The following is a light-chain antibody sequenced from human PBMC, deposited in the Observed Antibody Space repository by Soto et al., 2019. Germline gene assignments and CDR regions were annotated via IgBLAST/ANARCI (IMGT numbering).Light chain of an antibody. CDR1: QSVSSXX. CDR2: GAS. V-gene: IGKV3-20*01. J-gene: IGKJ1*01. Sequence: EIVLTQSPGTLSLSPGERXXXXXXXXQSVSSXXXXXXXXXXXXXXXLLIYGASSRATGIPDRFSGSGSGTDFTLTISRLEPEDFAVYYCQQYGSSPRTFGQGTKVDIK. CDR3: QQYGSSPRT.